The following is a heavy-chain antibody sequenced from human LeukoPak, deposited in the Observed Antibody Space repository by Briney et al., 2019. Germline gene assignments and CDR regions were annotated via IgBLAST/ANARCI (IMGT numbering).Heavy chain of an antibody. V-gene: IGHV3-53*01. CDR2: IYSGGSS. D-gene: IGHD1-26*01. Sequence: GGSLRLSCAASGFTVSSNYMSWVRQAPGKGLEWVSVIYSGGSSYYADSVKGRFTISRDNSKNTLYLQMNSLRAEDTAVYYCASSSGSYFTADYWGQGTLVTVSS. CDR1: GFTVSSNY. CDR3: ASSSGSYFTADY. J-gene: IGHJ4*02.